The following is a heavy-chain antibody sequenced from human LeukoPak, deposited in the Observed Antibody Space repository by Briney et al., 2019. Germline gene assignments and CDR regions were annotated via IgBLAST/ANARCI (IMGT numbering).Heavy chain of an antibody. CDR1: GYSFGSRW. CDR2: IYPGDSDT. CDR3: ARLGTADGYNYRFIDY. J-gene: IGHJ4*02. D-gene: IGHD5-24*01. V-gene: IGHV5-51*01. Sequence: GESLKISCKGSGYSFGSRWIAWVRQMPGKGLEWMGVIYPGDSDTRYSPSFQGQATISADKSISTAYLQWRNLRASDSAMYYCARLGTADGYNYRFIDYWGQGTLVTVSS.